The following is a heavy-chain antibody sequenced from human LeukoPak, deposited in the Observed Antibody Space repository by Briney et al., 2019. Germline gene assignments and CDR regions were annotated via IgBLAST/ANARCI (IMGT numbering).Heavy chain of an antibody. CDR3: TKGRGI. D-gene: IGHD3-10*01. J-gene: IGHJ4*02. CDR1: GGSISSGSYD. CDR2: IYTSGTS. Sequence: PSQTLSLTCTVSGGSISSGSYDWYWIRQPAGKGLEWIGHIYTSGTSNYNPSLRSRVTISVDTSKYQFSLKLTSVTAADTAVYYCTKGRGIWGQGTLVTVSS. V-gene: IGHV4-61*09.